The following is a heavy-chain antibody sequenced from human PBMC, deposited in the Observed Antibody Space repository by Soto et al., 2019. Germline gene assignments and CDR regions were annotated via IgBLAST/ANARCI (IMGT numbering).Heavy chain of an antibody. CDR1: GDSINNYY. V-gene: IGHV4-4*07. J-gene: IGHJ4*02. Sequence: PSETLSLTCTVFGDSINNYYWSWIRQPAGKGLEWIGRIYSSGSANYNPSLSGRVTLSVDTSTNEVSLTVSSVTAADTAVYYCTRGPRSTSTGTGAFWGQGTLVTVSS. D-gene: IGHD1-1*01. CDR3: TRGPRSTSTGTGAF. CDR2: IYSSGSA.